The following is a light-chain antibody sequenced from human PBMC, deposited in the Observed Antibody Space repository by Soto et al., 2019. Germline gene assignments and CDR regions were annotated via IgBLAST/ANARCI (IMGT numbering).Light chain of an antibody. CDR1: QSVNSN. J-gene: IGKJ1*01. V-gene: IGKV3-15*01. CDR2: GTS. CDR3: QQYNNWPRT. Sequence: EIVMTQSPATLSLSPGERTTLSCRASQSVNSNLAWYQQKAGQAPRLLIYGTSTRAAGIPARFSGSGSGTDFTLTISILQFEDFAVYYCQQYNNWPRTFGQGTKVDIK.